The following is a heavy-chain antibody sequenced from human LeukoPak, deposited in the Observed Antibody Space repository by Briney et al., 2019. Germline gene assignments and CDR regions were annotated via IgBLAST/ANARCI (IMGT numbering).Heavy chain of an antibody. CDR1: GITVSSSY. D-gene: IGHD5-18*01. Sequence: PGGSLRLSWAAAGITVSSSYMSWVRQAPGKGLEWVSLIYSGGSTYYAASVKGRFTISRDNSKNTLYLQMNSLRPEDTAVYYCAKGYNYAYEYWGQGTLVTVP. J-gene: IGHJ4*02. CDR2: IYSGGST. CDR3: AKGYNYAYEY. V-gene: IGHV3-53*01.